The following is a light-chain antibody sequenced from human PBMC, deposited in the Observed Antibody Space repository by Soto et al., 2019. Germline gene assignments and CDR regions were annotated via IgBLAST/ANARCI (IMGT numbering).Light chain of an antibody. Sequence: EIVLTQSPGTLSLSPGERATLSCRASQSVSSSYLAWYHQKPGQAPRLLIYGASSRATGIPDGFSGSGSGTDFTLNISRLEPEDFAVYYCQQYGSSPVTFGPGTKVDIK. CDR3: QQYGSSPVT. CDR1: QSVSSSY. J-gene: IGKJ3*01. V-gene: IGKV3-20*01. CDR2: GAS.